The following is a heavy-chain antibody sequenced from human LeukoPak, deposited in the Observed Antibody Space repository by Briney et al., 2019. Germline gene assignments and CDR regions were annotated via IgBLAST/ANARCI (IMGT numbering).Heavy chain of an antibody. J-gene: IGHJ4*02. Sequence: GGSLRLSCAASGFTFSDYYMSWIRQAPGKGLEWVSYISSSTTHTPYADSVKGRFTISRDNSKNTLYLQMNTLRAEDTAVYYCANDYRSGSFHDFWGQGTLVTVSS. CDR3: ANDYRSGSFHDF. CDR1: GFTFSDYY. CDR2: ISSSTTHT. V-gene: IGHV3-11*03. D-gene: IGHD3-10*01.